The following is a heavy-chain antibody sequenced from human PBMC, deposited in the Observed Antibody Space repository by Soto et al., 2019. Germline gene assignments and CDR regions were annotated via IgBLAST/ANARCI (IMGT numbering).Heavy chain of an antibody. Sequence: QVQLVESGGGVVQPGRALRLSCAASGFSFNTSGMHWVRQAPGKGLEWVAVIAFDGSQEFYGDSVRGRFTISRDNSKNTLFLQMKSLTPEDTAVYYCETKVRVTNYLYYGMDVWGQGTTVTVSS. D-gene: IGHD2-21*02. CDR3: ETKVRVTNYLYYGMDV. CDR2: IAFDGSQE. J-gene: IGHJ6*02. CDR1: GFSFNTSG. V-gene: IGHV3-30*03.